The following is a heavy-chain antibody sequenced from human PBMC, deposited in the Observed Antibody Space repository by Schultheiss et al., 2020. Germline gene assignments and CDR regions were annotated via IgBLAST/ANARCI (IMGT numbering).Heavy chain of an antibody. CDR2: ISSSSSYT. CDR1: GFTFSNAW. J-gene: IGHJ4*02. D-gene: IGHD6-19*01. Sequence: GGSLRLSCAASGFTFSNAWMSWVRQAPGKGLEWVSYISSSSSYTNYADSVKGRFTISRDNAKNSLYLQMHSLRAEDTAVYYCARDPILAVAGPYYFDYWGQGSLVTVSS. V-gene: IGHV3-11*06. CDR3: ARDPILAVAGPYYFDY.